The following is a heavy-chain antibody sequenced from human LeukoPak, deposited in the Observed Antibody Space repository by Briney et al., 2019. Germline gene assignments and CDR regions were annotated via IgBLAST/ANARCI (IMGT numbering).Heavy chain of an antibody. D-gene: IGHD2-2*01. CDR1: GGSFSGYY. Sequence: SETLSLTCAVYGGSFSGYYWSWIRQPAGKGLEWIGRIYTSGSTNYNPSLKSRVTISVDTSKNQFSLKLSSVTAADTAVYYCARDRRYCSSTSCYAFDIWGQGTMVTVSS. V-gene: IGHV4-4*07. CDR2: IYTSGST. J-gene: IGHJ3*02. CDR3: ARDRRYCSSTSCYAFDI.